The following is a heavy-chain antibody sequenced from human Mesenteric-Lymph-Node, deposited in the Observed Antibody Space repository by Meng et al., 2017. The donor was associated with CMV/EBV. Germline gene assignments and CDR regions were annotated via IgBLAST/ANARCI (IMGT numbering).Heavy chain of an antibody. Sequence: SISSSDWWTWGRQPPGKGLEWIGEIYHTGGTNYNPSLESRVTISVDKSKNQFSLRLSSVTAADTAVYYCARGVTMIRGLFWGRGYFDYWGQGTLVTVSS. J-gene: IGHJ4*02. V-gene: IGHV4-4*02. D-gene: IGHD3-10*01. CDR2: IYHTGGT. CDR1: SISSSDW. CDR3: ARGVTMIRGLFWGRGYFDY.